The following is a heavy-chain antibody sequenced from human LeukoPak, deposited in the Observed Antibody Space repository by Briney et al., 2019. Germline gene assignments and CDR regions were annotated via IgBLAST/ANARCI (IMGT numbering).Heavy chain of an antibody. CDR2: ISSSGSTI. J-gene: IGHJ4*02. D-gene: IGHD4-17*01. CDR3: ARRSVTTIDY. Sequence: GGSLRLSCAASGFTFSSYEMNWVRQAPGKGLEWVSDISSSGSTIYYADSLKGRFTTSRDNANNSLYLQMNSLRAEDTAVYYCARRSVTTIDYWGQGTLVTVSS. V-gene: IGHV3-48*03. CDR1: GFTFSSYE.